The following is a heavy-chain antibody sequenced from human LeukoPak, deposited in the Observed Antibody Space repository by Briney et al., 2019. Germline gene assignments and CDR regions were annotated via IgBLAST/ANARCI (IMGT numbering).Heavy chain of an antibody. CDR2: INTDGSST. CDR1: GXTFSDYW. D-gene: IGHD5-18*01. CDR3: ARARGYSQDY. V-gene: IGHV3-74*01. J-gene: IGHJ4*02. Sequence: GGSLRLSCAASGXTFSDYWMHWVRQAPGKGLVWVAHINTDGSSTTYADSVKGRFTISRDNAKNTLYLQMNSLRAEDTALYYCARARGYSQDYWGQGTLVTVSS.